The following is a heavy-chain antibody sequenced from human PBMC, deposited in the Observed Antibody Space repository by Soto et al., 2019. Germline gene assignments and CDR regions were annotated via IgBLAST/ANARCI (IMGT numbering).Heavy chain of an antibody. D-gene: IGHD3-22*01. CDR3: AQGYYDSSGYNELTPIFDY. V-gene: IGHV4-31*03. J-gene: IGHJ4*01. CDR1: GGSISSGGYY. Sequence: PSETLSLTCTVSGGSISSGGYYWSWIRQHPGKGLEWIGYIYYSGSTYYNPSLKSRVTISVDTSKNQFSLKLSSVTAADTAVYYCAQGYYDSSGYNELTPIFDYWGQGTLVTVSS. CDR2: IYYSGST.